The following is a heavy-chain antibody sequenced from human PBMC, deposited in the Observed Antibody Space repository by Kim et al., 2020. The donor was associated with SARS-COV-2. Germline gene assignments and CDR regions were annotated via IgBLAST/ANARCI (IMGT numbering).Heavy chain of an antibody. CDR1: GFTFSSYE. J-gene: IGHJ5*02. CDR2: IGTDGDR. Sequence: GGSLRLSCAASGFTFSSYEMNWVRQAPGKGLEWVSAIGTDGDRYYPGSVKGRFTISRENAKNSLYLQMNSMRAGDTAVNYCARGRAAAGELNWFDPWGQGALVTVSS. D-gene: IGHD1-26*01. V-gene: IGHV3-13*01. CDR3: ARGRAAAGELNWFDP.